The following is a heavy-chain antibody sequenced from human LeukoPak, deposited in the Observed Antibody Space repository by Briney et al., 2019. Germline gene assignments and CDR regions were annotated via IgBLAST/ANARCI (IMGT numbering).Heavy chain of an antibody. Sequence: GGSLRLSCAASGFTFSNAWMSWVRPAPRKGLAWVARIKAKTDGGTTDYAAPVKGRFTISRDDSMNTLYLQMDSLKTGDTAVYYCATDVPSPLAQIDYWGQGTPVTVSS. CDR1: GFTFSNAW. CDR3: ATDVPSPLAQIDY. J-gene: IGHJ4*02. D-gene: IGHD1-14*01. V-gene: IGHV3-15*01. CDR2: IKAKTDGGTT.